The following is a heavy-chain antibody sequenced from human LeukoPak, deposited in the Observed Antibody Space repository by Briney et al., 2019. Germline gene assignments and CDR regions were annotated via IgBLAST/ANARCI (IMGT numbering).Heavy chain of an antibody. D-gene: IGHD6-13*01. J-gene: IGHJ4*02. V-gene: IGHV3-30-3*01. Sequence: GRSLRLSCAASGFTFSSYAMHWVRQAPGKGLEWVAVISYDGSNKYHADSVKGRFTISRDNSKNTLYLQMNSLRAEDTAVYYCARDVSSSWYRRLSSFDYWGQGTLVTVSS. CDR2: ISYDGSNK. CDR3: ARDVSSSWYRRLSSFDY. CDR1: GFTFSSYA.